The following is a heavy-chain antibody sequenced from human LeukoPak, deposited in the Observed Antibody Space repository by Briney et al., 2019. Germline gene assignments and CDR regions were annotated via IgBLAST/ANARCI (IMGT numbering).Heavy chain of an antibody. D-gene: IGHD2/OR15-2a*01. CDR2: IKQDGSEK. CDR1: GFTFSSYG. J-gene: IGHJ4*02. Sequence: GGTLRLSCAASGFTFSSYGMHWVRQAPGKGLEWVANIKQDGSEKYYVDSVKGRFTISRDNAKNSLYLQMNSLRAEDTAVYYCARMQYDYGDYWGQGTLVTVSS. V-gene: IGHV3-7*01. CDR3: ARMQYDYGDY.